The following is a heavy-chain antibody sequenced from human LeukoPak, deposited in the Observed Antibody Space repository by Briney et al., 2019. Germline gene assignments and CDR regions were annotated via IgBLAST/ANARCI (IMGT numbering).Heavy chain of an antibody. J-gene: IGHJ5*02. D-gene: IGHD3-3*01. CDR3: ARGEASNDFWSGPYNWFDP. V-gene: IGHV1-46*01. CDR1: VYTFTSDT. CDR2: INPSGGST. Sequence: ASVKVSCKASVYTFTSDTMHWGLHAPGQRVGCRGIINPSGGSTSYTQKFKGRVTMTRDASTSTVYMELSSLRSEDTAVYYCARGEASNDFWSGPYNWFDPWGKGTLVTVSS.